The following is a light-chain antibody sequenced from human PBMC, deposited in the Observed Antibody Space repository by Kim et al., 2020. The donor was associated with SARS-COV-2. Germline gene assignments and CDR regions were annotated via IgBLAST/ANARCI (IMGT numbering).Light chain of an antibody. Sequence: SLRDRVTNPCRAWQDIRNFLNWFRQKPGKAPNLLIYDGANLETGVPSRFSGGGSGTDFTLTINSLRPEDIATYYCQQNNSLPVTFGQGTRLEIK. CDR3: QQNNSLPVT. V-gene: IGKV1-33*01. J-gene: IGKJ5*01. CDR2: DGA. CDR1: QDIRNF.